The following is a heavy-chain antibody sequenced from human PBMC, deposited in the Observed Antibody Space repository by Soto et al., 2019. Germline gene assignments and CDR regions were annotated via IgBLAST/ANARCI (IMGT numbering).Heavy chain of an antibody. D-gene: IGHD5-12*01. CDR2: IYYSGST. CDR3: ARDLGRDIVATISDYYYYGMDV. CDR1: GGSISSGGYY. J-gene: IGHJ6*02. V-gene: IGHV4-31*03. Sequence: QVQLQESGPGLVKPSQTLSLTCTVSGGSISSGGYYWSWIRQHPGKGLEWIGYIYYSGSTYYNPSLKSRVTISVDTSKNQFSLKLSSVTAADTAVYYCARDLGRDIVATISDYYYYGMDVWGQGTTVTVSS.